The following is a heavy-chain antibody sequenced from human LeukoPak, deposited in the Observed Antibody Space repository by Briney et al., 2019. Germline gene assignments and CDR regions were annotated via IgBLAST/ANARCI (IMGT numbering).Heavy chain of an antibody. CDR2: ISNGGSSK. Sequence: PGGSLRPSCAASGLTFSAYAMHWVRQAPGKGLEWVALISNGGSSKYYADSVKGRFTVSRDNSKNTLYLQMNTLRTEDTAVYYCARDGAVAGDGAWYYWGQGTLVTVSS. V-gene: IGHV3-30-3*01. J-gene: IGHJ4*02. CDR3: ARDGAVAGDGAWYY. CDR1: GLTFSAYA. D-gene: IGHD6-19*01.